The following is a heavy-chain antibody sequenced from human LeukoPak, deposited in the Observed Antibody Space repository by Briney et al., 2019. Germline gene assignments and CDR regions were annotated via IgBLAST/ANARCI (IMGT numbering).Heavy chain of an antibody. CDR3: AKSASAYYYMDV. J-gene: IGHJ6*03. Sequence: PGGSLRLSCAASGFTFSRYEMNWVRQAPGKGLEWVSGISWNSDIIDYADSVKGRFTISRDNSKNTLYLQMNSLRAEDTAVYYCAKSASAYYYMDVWGKGTTVTVSS. D-gene: IGHD4/OR15-4a*01. CDR1: GFTFSRYE. CDR2: ISWNSDII. V-gene: IGHV3-NL1*01.